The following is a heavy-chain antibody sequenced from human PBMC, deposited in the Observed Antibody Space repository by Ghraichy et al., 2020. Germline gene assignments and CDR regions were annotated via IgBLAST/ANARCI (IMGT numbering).Heavy chain of an antibody. D-gene: IGHD6-19*01. J-gene: IGHJ1*01. CDR3: ARGSYGYSSGWYQYFQH. CDR1: GDSVSSNSAA. CDR2: TYYRSKWYN. V-gene: IGHV6-1*01. Sequence: SETLSLTCAISGDSVSSNSAAWNWIRQSPSRGLEWLGRTYYRSKWYNDYAVSVKSRITINPDTSKNQFSLQLNSVTPEDTAVYYCARGSYGYSSGWYQYFQHWGQGTLVTVSS.